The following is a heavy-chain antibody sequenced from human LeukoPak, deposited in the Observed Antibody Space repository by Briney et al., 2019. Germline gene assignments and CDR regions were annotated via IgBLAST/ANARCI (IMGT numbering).Heavy chain of an antibody. CDR2: IYSGGST. J-gene: IGHJ4*02. Sequence: GGSLRVSCAASGFTVSSNYMSWVRQAPGKGLEWVSVIYSGGSTYYADSVKGRFTISRDNSKNTLYLQMNSLRAEDTAVYYCARDPGTAMDYWGQGTLVTVSS. CDR3: ARDPGTAMDY. CDR1: GFTVSSNY. V-gene: IGHV3-53*01. D-gene: IGHD5-18*01.